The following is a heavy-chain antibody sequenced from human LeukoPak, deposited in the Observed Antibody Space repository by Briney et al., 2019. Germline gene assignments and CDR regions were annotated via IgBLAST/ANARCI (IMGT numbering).Heavy chain of an antibody. CDR3: ARGGYGGNFLDY. CDR1: GYTFTGYY. Sequence: ASVKVSCKASGYTFTGYYMHWVRQAPGQGLESMGWINPNSGGSNYAQKFQGRVTMTRDTSISTAYMELSRLRSDDTAVYYCARGGYGGNFLDYWGQGTLVTVSS. J-gene: IGHJ4*02. D-gene: IGHD4-23*01. CDR2: INPNSGGS. V-gene: IGHV1-2*02.